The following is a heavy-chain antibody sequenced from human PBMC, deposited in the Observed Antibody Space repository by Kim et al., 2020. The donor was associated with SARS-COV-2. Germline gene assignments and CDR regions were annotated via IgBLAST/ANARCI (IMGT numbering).Heavy chain of an antibody. CDR3: ASGTSIAAALDY. J-gene: IGHJ4*02. Sequence: SETLSLTCAVYGGSFSGYYWSWIRQPPGKGLEWIGEINHSGSTNYNPSLKSRVTISVDTSKNQFSLKLSSVTAADTAVYYCASGTSIAAALDYWGQGTLVTVSS. CDR2: INHSGST. CDR1: GGSFSGYY. D-gene: IGHD6-13*01. V-gene: IGHV4-34*01.